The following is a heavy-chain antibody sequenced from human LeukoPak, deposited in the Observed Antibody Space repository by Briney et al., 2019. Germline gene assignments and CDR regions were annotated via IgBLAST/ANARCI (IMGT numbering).Heavy chain of an antibody. CDR1: GATFTSYA. V-gene: IGHV1-69*04. CDR2: IIPIVGIA. Sequence: SSVKLSCNASGATFTSYAISWVRQPPAQGLEWMRRIIPIVGIANNAQKFQGRVTITADKSTSTAYMELSRLRSADSAVYYCAREFTGTLDYWGQGTLVTVSS. J-gene: IGHJ4*02. CDR3: AREFTGTLDY. D-gene: IGHD1-1*01.